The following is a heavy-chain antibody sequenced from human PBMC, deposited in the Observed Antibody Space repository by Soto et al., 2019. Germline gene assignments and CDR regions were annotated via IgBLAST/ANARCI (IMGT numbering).Heavy chain of an antibody. CDR1: GYTFTSYG. V-gene: IGHV1-18*01. J-gene: IGHJ4*02. Sequence: GSSVKVSCKASGYTFTSYGISWVRQAPGQGLEWMGWISAYNGNTNYAQKLQGRVTMTTDTSTSTAYMELRSLRSDDTAVYFCARDLDASGSYYTHYWGQGTMVSVSS. CDR3: ARDLDASGSYYTHY. D-gene: IGHD3-10*01. CDR2: ISAYNGNT.